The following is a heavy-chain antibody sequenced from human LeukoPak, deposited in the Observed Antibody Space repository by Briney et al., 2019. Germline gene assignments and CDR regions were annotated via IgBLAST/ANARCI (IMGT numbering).Heavy chain of an antibody. Sequence: SETLSLTCTVSGGSISSYYWSWIRQPPGKGLEWIGYIYYSGSTNYNPSLKSRVTISVDTSKIQFSLKLSSVTAADTAVYYCARHGGYSCSWYVGNWFDPWGQGTLVTVSS. D-gene: IGHD6-13*01. J-gene: IGHJ5*02. CDR3: ARHGGYSCSWYVGNWFDP. CDR2: IYYSGST. CDR1: GGSISSYY. V-gene: IGHV4-59*08.